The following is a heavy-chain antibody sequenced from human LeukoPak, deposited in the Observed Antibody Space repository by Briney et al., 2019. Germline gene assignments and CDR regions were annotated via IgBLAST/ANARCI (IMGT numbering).Heavy chain of an antibody. CDR1: GYTFTGYY. V-gene: IGHV1-2*02. CDR3: ARGRSTTGTFFIY. J-gene: IGHJ4*02. Sequence: ASVTVSCKSSGYTFTGYYMHWVRQAPGQGLAWMGWINPNSGGTNYAQKFQGRVTMTRDTSISTAYMELSRLRSDDTAVYYCARGRSTTGTFFIYWGQGTLVTVSS. CDR2: INPNSGGT. D-gene: IGHD1-1*01.